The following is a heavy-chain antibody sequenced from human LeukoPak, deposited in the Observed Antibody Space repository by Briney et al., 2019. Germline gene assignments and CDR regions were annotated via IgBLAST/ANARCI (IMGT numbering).Heavy chain of an antibody. V-gene: IGHV1-69*05. CDR3: ARGRRTLGELSLYHDY. Sequence: ASVKVSCKASGGTFSSYAISWVRQAPGQGLEWMGRIIPIFGTANYAQKFQGRVTITTDESTSTAYMELSSLRSEDTAVYYCARGRRTLGELSLYHDYWGQGTLVTVSS. CDR1: GGTFSSYA. CDR2: IIPIFGTA. J-gene: IGHJ4*02. D-gene: IGHD3-16*02.